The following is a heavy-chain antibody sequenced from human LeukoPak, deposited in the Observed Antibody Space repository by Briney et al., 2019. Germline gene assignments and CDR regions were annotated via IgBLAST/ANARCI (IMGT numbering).Heavy chain of an antibody. D-gene: IGHD3-3*01. CDR1: GYTFTGYY. CDR2: INPNSGGT. J-gene: IGHJ6*02. V-gene: IGHV1-2*06. Sequence: ASVKVSCKASGYTFTGYYMHWVRQAPGQGLEWMGRINPNSGGTNYAQKFQGRVTMTRDTSISTAYMELIRLRSDDTAVYYCARGGYDFVYYYYGMDVWGQGTTVTVSS. CDR3: ARGGYDFVYYYYGMDV.